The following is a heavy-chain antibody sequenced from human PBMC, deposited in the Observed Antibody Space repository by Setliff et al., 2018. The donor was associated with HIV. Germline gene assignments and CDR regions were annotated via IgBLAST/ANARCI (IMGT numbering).Heavy chain of an antibody. V-gene: IGHV3-48*03. CDR1: GFTFSSYE. CDR3: ARDLDYYFDY. D-gene: IGHD1-1*01. J-gene: IGHJ4*02. CDR2: ISSSGSTI. Sequence: GGSLRLSCAASGFTFSSYEMNWVRQAPGKGLEWVSYISSSGSTIYYADSVKGRFTISRDNAKNSLFLQINSLRAEDTAVYYCARDLDYYFDYWGQGTLVTVSS.